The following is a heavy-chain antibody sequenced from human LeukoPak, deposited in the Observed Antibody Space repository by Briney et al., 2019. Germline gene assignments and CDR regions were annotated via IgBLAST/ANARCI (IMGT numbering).Heavy chain of an antibody. CDR1: GFTFSSYA. Sequence: PGGSLRLSCAASGFTFSSYAMHWVRQAPGKGLEWVAVISYDGSNKYYADSVKGRFTISRDNSKNTLYLQMNSLRAEDTAVYYCARDHRGYYDSSGYSALSEYYYYYYGMDVWGQGTTVTVSS. V-gene: IGHV3-30-3*01. J-gene: IGHJ6*02. CDR2: ISYDGSNK. CDR3: ARDHRGYYDSSGYSALSEYYYYYYGMDV. D-gene: IGHD3-22*01.